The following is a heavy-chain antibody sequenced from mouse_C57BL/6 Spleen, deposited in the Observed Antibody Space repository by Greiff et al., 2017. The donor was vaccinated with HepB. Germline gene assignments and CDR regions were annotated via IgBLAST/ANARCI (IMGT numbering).Heavy chain of an antibody. CDR3: AKIYDDYDYAMDS. CDR1: GYTFTSYW. V-gene: IGHV1-69*01. CDR2: IDPSDSYT. D-gene: IGHD2-3*01. Sequence: VQLQQSGAELVMPGASVKLSCKASGYTFTSYWMHWVKQRPGQGLEWIGEIDPSDSYTNYNQKFKGKSTLTVDKSSSTAYMQLSSLTSEDSAVYYCAKIYDDYDYAMDSWGQGASVTVSS. J-gene: IGHJ4*01.